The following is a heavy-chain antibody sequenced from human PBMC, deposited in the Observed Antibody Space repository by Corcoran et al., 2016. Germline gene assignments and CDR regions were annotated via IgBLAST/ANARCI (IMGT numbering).Heavy chain of an antibody. V-gene: IGHV3-74*01. J-gene: IGHJ3*02. CDR3: AREGRWFEAFDI. CDR1: GFTFSSYW. Sequence: EVQLVESGGGLVQPGGSLRLSCAASGFTFSSYWMHWVRQAPGKGLVWVSRINSDGSSTSDADSVKGRFTISRDNAKNTLSLQMNSLRAEDTAVYYCAREGRWFEAFDIWGQGTMGTVSS. CDR2: INSDGSST. D-gene: IGHD3-10*01.